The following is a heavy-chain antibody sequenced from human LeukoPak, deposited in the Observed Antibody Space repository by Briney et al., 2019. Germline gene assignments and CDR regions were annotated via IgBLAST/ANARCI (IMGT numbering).Heavy chain of an antibody. CDR1: GYSFLTFW. J-gene: IGHJ5*02. V-gene: IGHV5-51*01. CDR2: IYPGDSDT. D-gene: IGHD3-10*01. CDR3: ARKDITMVRGVDL. Sequence: GASLQISCEVSGYSFLTFWIGWVRQLPGKGLEWMGIIYPGDSDTRYSPSFQGQVTISADKSISTAYLQWSSLKASDTAMYYCARKDITMVRGVDLWGQGTLVPSPQ.